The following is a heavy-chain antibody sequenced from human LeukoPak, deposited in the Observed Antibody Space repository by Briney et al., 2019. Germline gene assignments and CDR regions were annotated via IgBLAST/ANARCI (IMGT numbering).Heavy chain of an antibody. J-gene: IGHJ4*02. CDR2: ISYDGSNK. CDR1: GFTFSSYG. V-gene: IGHV3-30*18. D-gene: IGHD2-2*02. Sequence: GGSLRLSCAASGFTFSSYGMHWVRQAPAKGLAWVAGISYDGSNKYYADSVKGRFTISRDNSKNTLYLQMNSLRAEDTAVYYCAKGYCSSTSCYKSYFDYWGQGTLVTVSS. CDR3: AKGYCSSTSCYKSYFDY.